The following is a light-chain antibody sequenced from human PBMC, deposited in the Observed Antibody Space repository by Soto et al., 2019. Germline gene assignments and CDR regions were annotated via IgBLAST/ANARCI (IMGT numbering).Light chain of an antibody. CDR3: ETWDSNSRG. V-gene: IGLV4-60*02. CDR2: LEGSGSY. J-gene: IGLJ3*02. Sequence: QSVLTQSSSASASLGSSVKLTCTLSSGHSSYIIAWHQQQPGKAPRYLMKLEGSGSYNKGSGVPDRFSGSSSGADRYLTISNLQFEDEADYYCETWDSNSRGFGGGTQLTVL. CDR1: SGHSSYI.